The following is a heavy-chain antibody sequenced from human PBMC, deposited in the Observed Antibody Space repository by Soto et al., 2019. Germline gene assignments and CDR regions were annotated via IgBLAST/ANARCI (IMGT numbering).Heavy chain of an antibody. J-gene: IGHJ6*02. D-gene: IGHD3-3*01. Sequence: SETLSLTCTVSGGSISSYYWSWIRQPAGKGLEWIGRIYTSGSTNYNPSLKSRVTMSVGTSKNQFSLKLSSVTAADTAVYYCARDSDFWSGYIPRSGYYYGMDVWGQGTTVT. CDR2: IYTSGST. CDR1: GGSISSYY. CDR3: ARDSDFWSGYIPRSGYYYGMDV. V-gene: IGHV4-4*07.